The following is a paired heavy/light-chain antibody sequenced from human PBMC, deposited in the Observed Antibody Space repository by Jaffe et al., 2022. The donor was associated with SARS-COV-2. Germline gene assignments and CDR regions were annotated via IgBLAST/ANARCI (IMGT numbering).Heavy chain of an antibody. CDR3: ARGVRDGYRGWDYFDY. V-gene: IGHV4-4*07. CDR1: GGSISSYY. D-gene: IGHD3-10*01. CDR2: IYTSGST. Sequence: QVQLQESGPGLVKPSETLSLTCTVSGGSISSYYWSWIRQPAGKGLEWIGRIYTSGSTNYNPSLKSRVTMSVDTSKNQFSLKLSSVTAADTAVYYCARGVRDGYRGWDYFDYWGQGTLVTVSS. J-gene: IGHJ4*02.
Light chain of an antibody. CDR1: SSDVGGYNY. CDR2: EVS. Sequence: QSALTQPASVSGSPGQSITISCTGTSSDVGGYNYVSWYQQHPGKAPKLMIYEVSNRPSGVSNRFSGSKSGNTASLTISGLQAEDEADYYCSSYTSSSTLTVFGGGTKLTVL. V-gene: IGLV2-14*01. J-gene: IGLJ2*01. CDR3: SSYTSSSTLTV.